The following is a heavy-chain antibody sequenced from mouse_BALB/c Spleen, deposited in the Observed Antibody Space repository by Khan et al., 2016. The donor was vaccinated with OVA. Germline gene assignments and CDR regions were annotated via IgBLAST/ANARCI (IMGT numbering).Heavy chain of an antibody. V-gene: IGHV1S137*01. D-gene: IGHD2-3*01. CDR2: ISTYSGNT. J-gene: IGHJ2*01. Sequence: QVQLKQSGPELVRPGVSVKISCKGSGYTFTDYAMHWVKQSHAKSLEWIGLISTYSGNTNYKQKFKGKATMTVDKSSSTAYMELASMTSEDSAICDCTSPADDGYYDYWGQGTTLTVSS. CDR3: TSPADDGYYDY. CDR1: GYTFTDYA.